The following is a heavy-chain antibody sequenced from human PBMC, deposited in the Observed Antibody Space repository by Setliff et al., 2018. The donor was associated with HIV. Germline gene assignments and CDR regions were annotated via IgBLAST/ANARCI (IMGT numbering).Heavy chain of an antibody. J-gene: IGHJ6*02. Sequence: ASVKVSCKASAYTFTRYGISWVRQAAGQGLEWMGWISIYNGKTKYAQKFQGRVTMTTDTSTTTAYMELRSLTSDDTAVYYCARDGEYSGSPLDFYYRSMDVWGQGTTVTVSS. CDR1: AYTFTRYG. D-gene: IGHD1-26*01. CDR2: ISIYNGKT. CDR3: ARDGEYSGSPLDFYYRSMDV. V-gene: IGHV1-18*01.